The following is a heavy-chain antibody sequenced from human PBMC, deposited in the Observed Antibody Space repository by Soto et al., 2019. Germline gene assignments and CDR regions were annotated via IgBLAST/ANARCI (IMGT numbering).Heavy chain of an antibody. CDR1: GGSISSYY. CDR2: IYYSGST. J-gene: IGHJ4*02. CDR3: ARPGKTGYFDY. V-gene: IGHV4-59*08. Sequence: SETLSLTCTFSGGSISSYYWSLIRQPPGKGLEWIGYIYYSGSTNYNPSLKSRVTISVDTSKNQFSLKLSSVTAADTAVYYCARPGKTGYFDYWGQGTLVTVSS.